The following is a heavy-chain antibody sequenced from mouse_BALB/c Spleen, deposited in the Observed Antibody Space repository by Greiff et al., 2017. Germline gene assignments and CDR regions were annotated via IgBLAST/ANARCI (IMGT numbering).Heavy chain of an antibody. CDR3: ARDRYDGVAMDY. CDR1: GYTFTSYW. CDR2: INPSTGYT. J-gene: IGHJ4*01. V-gene: IGHV1-7*01. Sequence: VQLQQSGAELAKPGASVTMSCKASGYTFTSYWMHWVKQRPGQGLEWIGYINPSTGYTEYNQKFKDKATLTADKSSSTAYMQLSSLTSEDSAVYYCARDRYDGVAMDYWGQGTSVTVSS. D-gene: IGHD2-14*01.